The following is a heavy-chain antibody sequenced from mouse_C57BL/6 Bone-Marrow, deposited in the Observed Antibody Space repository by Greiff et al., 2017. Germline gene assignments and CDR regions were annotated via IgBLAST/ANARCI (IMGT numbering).Heavy chain of an antibody. CDR2: IWTGGVT. D-gene: IGHD1-1*01. CDR3: ARRNYYGSREGYFDV. Sequence: QVQLKESGPGLVAPSQSLSITCTVSGFSLTSYAISWVRQPPGKGLEWLGVIWTGGVTNYNSALNSRLSICKDNSKSQVFLKMNSLQTEYTARYYCARRNYYGSREGYFDVWGTGTTVTVSS. J-gene: IGHJ1*03. V-gene: IGHV2-9-1*01. CDR1: GFSLTSYA.